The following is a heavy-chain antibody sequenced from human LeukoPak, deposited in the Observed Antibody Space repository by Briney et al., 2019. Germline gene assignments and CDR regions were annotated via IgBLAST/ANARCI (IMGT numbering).Heavy chain of an antibody. CDR1: GFTFSSYS. CDR3: ARESRSSSTNAFAFDI. J-gene: IGHJ3*02. D-gene: IGHD6-6*01. V-gene: IGHV3-48*02. CDR2: ISSSSSTI. Sequence: GGSLRLSCAASGFTFSSYSMNWVRQAPGKGLEWVSYISSSSSTIYYADSVKGRFTISRDNAKNSLYLQMNSLRDEDTAVYYCARESRSSSTNAFAFDIWGQGTVVTVSS.